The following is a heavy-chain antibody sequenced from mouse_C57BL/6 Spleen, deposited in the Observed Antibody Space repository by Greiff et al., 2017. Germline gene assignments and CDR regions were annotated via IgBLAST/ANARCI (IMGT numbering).Heavy chain of an antibody. CDR3: ARAPRWYFDV. CDR2: INPSTGGT. J-gene: IGHJ1*03. CDR1: GYSFTGYY. V-gene: IGHV1-42*01. Sequence: VQLQQSGPELVKPGASVKISCKASGYSFTGYYMNWVKQSPEKSLEWIGEINPSTGGTTYNQKFKAKATLTVDKSSSTAYMQLKSLTSEDSAVYYCARAPRWYFDVWGTGTTVTVSS.